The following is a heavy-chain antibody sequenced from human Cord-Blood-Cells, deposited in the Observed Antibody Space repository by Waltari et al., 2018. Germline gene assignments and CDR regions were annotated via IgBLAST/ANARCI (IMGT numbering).Heavy chain of an antibody. J-gene: IGHJ5*02. CDR1: GYTFTSYD. CDR2: MNPNSGNT. D-gene: IGHD2-2*01. V-gene: IGHV1-8*03. Sequence: QVQLVQSGAEVKKPGASVKVSCKASGYTFTSYDINWLRQATGQGLEWMGWMNPNSGNTGHAQKFQGRVTITRNTSISTAYMELSSLRSEDTAVYYCARRRGCSSTSCYYNWFDPWGQGTLVTVSS. CDR3: ARRRGCSSTSCYYNWFDP.